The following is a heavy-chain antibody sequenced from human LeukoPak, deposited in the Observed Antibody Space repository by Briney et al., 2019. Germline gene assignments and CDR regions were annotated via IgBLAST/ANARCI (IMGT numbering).Heavy chain of an antibody. V-gene: IGHV3-7*01. CDR1: GFTFSNAW. D-gene: IGHD2-15*01. CDR2: IKEDGSAK. Sequence: GGSLRLSCATSGFTFSNAWMDWVRQAPGKGLEWVANIKEDGSAKYYVDSVKGRFTISRDNAKNSVYLQMNSLRAEDTAIYYCARDQGGGTSYWGQGTLVTVSS. J-gene: IGHJ4*02. CDR3: ARDQGGGTSY.